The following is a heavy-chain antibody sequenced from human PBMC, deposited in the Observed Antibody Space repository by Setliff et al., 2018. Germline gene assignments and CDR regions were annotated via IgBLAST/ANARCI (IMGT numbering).Heavy chain of an antibody. CDR2: ISTYNVNT. J-gene: IGHJ3*01. CDR1: GYTFTNYA. Sequence: ASVKVSCKASGYTFTNYAIHWVRQAPGQGLEWLGWISTYNVNTTYAQKYQGRVAMTTDTSTNTVYMELRSLRSDDTAVYFCVREYSGGGLTWGQGTMVTVSS. V-gene: IGHV1-18*01. D-gene: IGHD1-26*01. CDR3: VREYSGGGLT.